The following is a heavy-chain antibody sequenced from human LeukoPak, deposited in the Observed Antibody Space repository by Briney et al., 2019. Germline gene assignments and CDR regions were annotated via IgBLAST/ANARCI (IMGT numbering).Heavy chain of an antibody. CDR1: GFTFSSYW. V-gene: IGHV3-74*01. CDR2: INSDGSST. J-gene: IGHJ6*02. Sequence: PGGSLRLSCAASGFTFSSYWMHWVRQAPGKGLVWVSRINSDGSSTSYADSVKGRFTISRDNAKNTLYLQMNSLRAEDTAVYYCARVMYYYGSGSPYCYGMDVWGQGTTVTASS. D-gene: IGHD3-10*01. CDR3: ARVMYYYGSGSPYCYGMDV.